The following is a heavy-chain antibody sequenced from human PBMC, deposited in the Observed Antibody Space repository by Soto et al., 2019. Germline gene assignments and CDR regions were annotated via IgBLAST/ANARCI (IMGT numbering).Heavy chain of an antibody. J-gene: IGHJ4*02. CDR2: IAAGNGNT. CDR3: AGGGSYSYYFDF. CDR1: GYTFTTYA. D-gene: IGHD1-26*01. V-gene: IGHV1-3*01. Sequence: QVQLVQSGAEVKKPGAPVKVSCKASGYTFTTYALHWVRQAPGQGLEWMGWIAAGNGNTKYSQKFQGRVTITRDTSANTAYMELSSLSCQDTAVYYCAGGGSYSYYFDFWGQGTLVTVSS.